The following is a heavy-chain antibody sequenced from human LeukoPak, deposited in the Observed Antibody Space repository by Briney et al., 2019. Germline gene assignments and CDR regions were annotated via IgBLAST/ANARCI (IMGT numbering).Heavy chain of an antibody. J-gene: IGHJ4*02. D-gene: IGHD5-18*01. CDR3: ARGGDTAMVTG. V-gene: IGHV3-48*01. CDR1: GFTFSSYS. CDR2: TSSSSSTI. Sequence: GGSLRLSCAASGFTFSSYSMNWVRQAPGKGLEWVSYTSSSSSTIYYADSVKGRFTISRDNARNSLYLQMNSLRAEDTAVYYCARGGDTAMVTGWGQGTLVTVSS.